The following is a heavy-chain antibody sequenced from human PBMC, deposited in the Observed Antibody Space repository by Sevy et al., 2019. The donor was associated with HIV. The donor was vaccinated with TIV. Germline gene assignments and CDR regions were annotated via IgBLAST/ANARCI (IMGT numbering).Heavy chain of an antibody. V-gene: IGHV4-31*03. CDR3: ARLWGTAFDY. J-gene: IGHJ4*02. CDR2: IYYDGGP. Sequence: SETLSLTCSVSGDSISSEVYYWSWIRQRPGKGLEWIGHIYYDGGPHYNPSLRSRLFISVDTSMNSFSLGLTSVTAADTAIYFCARLWGTAFDYWGQGTMVTVSS. D-gene: IGHD3-16*01. CDR1: GDSISSEVYY.